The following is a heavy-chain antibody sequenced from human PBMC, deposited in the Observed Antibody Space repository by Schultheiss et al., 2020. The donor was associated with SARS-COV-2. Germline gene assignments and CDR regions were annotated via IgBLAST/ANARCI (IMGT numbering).Heavy chain of an antibody. J-gene: IGHJ4*02. V-gene: IGHV5-51*01. CDR2: IYPGDSDT. D-gene: IGHD2-15*01. CDR1: GYSFTSYW. CDR3: ARGLGYCSGGSCSTYANFDY. Sequence: GESLKISCKGSGYSFTSYWIGWVRQMPGKGLEWMGIIYPGDSDTRYSPSFQGQVTISADKSISTAYLQWSSLKASDTAMYYCARGLGYCSGGSCSTYANFDYWGQGTLVTVSS.